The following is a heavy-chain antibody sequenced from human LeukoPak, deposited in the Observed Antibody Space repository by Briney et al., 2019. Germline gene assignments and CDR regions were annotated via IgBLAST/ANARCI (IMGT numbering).Heavy chain of an antibody. V-gene: IGHV3-21*01. Sequence: GGSLRLSCAASGFTFSSYSMNWVRQVPGKGLEWVSSISSSSSYIYHADSVKGRFTISRDNAKNSLYLQMNSLRAEDTAVYYCARDLSSSSTAYFQHWGQGTLVTVSS. CDR1: GFTFSSYS. CDR2: ISSSSSYI. J-gene: IGHJ1*01. D-gene: IGHD6-6*01. CDR3: ARDLSSSSTAYFQH.